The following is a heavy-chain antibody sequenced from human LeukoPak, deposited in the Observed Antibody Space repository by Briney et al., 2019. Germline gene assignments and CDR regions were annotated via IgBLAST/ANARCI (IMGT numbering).Heavy chain of an antibody. CDR2: IYYSGST. Sequence: PETLSLTCTVSGGSISSYYWSWIRQPPGKGLEWIGYIYYSGSTNYNPSLKSRVTISVDTSKNQFSLKLSSVTAADTAVYYCAREVGSYYGAAGGGYYFDYWGQGTLVTVSS. V-gene: IGHV4-59*01. D-gene: IGHD1-26*01. CDR3: AREVGSYYGAAGGGYYFDY. CDR1: GGSISSYY. J-gene: IGHJ4*02.